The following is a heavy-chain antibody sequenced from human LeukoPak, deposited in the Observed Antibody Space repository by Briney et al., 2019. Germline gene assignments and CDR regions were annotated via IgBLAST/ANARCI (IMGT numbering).Heavy chain of an antibody. CDR3: AKAQSPVLGGGSYFDY. Sequence: TGGSLRLSCAASGFTFSSYAMSWVRQAPGKGLEWVSAISGSGINTDYADSVKGRFTISRDNSKNTLYLQMNSLRVEDTAVYYCAKAQSPVLGGGSYFDYWGQGTLVTVSS. CDR1: GFTFSSYA. V-gene: IGHV3-23*01. J-gene: IGHJ4*02. CDR2: ISGSGINT. D-gene: IGHD3-16*01.